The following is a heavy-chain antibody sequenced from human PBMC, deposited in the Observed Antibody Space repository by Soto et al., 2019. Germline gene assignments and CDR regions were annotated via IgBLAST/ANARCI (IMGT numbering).Heavy chain of an antibody. J-gene: IGHJ5*02. CDR2: IIPIFGTA. V-gene: IGHV1-69*06. D-gene: IGHD3-3*01. Sequence: SVKVSCKASGGTSSSYAISWVRQAPGQGLEWMGGIIPIFGTANYAQKFQGRVTITADKSTSTAYMELSSLRSEDTAVYYCARAIFGVVPNWFDPWGQGTLVTVSS. CDR1: GGTSSSYA. CDR3: ARAIFGVVPNWFDP.